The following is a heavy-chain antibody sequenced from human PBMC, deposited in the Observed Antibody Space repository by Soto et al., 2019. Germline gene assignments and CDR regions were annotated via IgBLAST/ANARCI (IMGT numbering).Heavy chain of an antibody. Sequence: GGSLRLSCAASGFTFSNFWMSWVRQSPGKGLEWVANINQDASQKYYVDSVKGRFTISRDNAKNSLFLQMNSLRAEDTAVYHCVRDTDRSLRGDFWGQGSQVTVSS. CDR3: VRDTDRSLRGDF. D-gene: IGHD3-10*01. J-gene: IGHJ4*02. CDR2: INQDASQK. CDR1: GFTFSNFW. V-gene: IGHV3-7*01.